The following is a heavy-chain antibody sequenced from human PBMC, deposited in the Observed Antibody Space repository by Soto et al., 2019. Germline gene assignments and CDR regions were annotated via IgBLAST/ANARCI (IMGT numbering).Heavy chain of an antibody. Sequence: PSETLSLTCTVSGGFINNYDWSWIRQPPGKGLEWIGYIYYSGSTSYNPSLKSRVTISVDTSRNQFSLKLSSVTAADTAVYYCARTRANAFDIWGQGTMVTVSS. V-gene: IGHV4-59*01. CDR2: IYYSGST. CDR1: GGFINNYD. CDR3: ARTRANAFDI. J-gene: IGHJ3*02.